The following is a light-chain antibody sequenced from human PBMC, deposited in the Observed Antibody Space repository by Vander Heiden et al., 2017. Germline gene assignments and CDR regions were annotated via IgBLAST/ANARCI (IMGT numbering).Light chain of an antibody. V-gene: IGLV1-47*01. J-gene: IGLJ3*02. Sequence: QSVLTQPPSASGTPGQRVTISCSGSSSNIVSNYVYWYQQLPGTAPKVLIYRNNQRPSGVPDRFSGSKSGTSASLAISGLRSEDEADYYCAAWDDSLSGWVFGGGTKLTVI. CDR2: RNN. CDR3: AAWDDSLSGWV. CDR1: SSNIVSNY.